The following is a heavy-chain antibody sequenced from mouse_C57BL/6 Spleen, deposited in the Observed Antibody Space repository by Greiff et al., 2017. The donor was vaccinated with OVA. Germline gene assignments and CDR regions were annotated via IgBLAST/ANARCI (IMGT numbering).Heavy chain of an antibody. V-gene: IGHV1-62-2*01. CDR1: GYTFTEYT. CDR3: ARHEDDRYYRERYFDV. D-gene: IGHD2-14*01. J-gene: IGHJ1*03. CDR2: FYPGSGSI. Sequence: VQLQQSGAELVKPGASVKLSCKASGYTFTEYTIHWVKQRSGQGLEWIGWFYPGSGSIKYNEKFKDKATLTADKSSSTVYMELSRLTSEDSAVYFGARHEDDRYYRERYFDVWGTGTTVTVSS.